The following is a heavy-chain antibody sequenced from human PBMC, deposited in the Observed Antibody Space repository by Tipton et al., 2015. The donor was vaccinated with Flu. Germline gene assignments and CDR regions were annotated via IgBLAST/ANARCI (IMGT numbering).Heavy chain of an antibody. J-gene: IGHJ4*02. D-gene: IGHD3-22*01. CDR2: IYYTGYR. Sequence: TLSLTCSVSGGPITSSSYYWGWIRQPPGRPLEWVGSIYYTGYRYDNPSLKSRLAMSIDTSQSQFSLRLSSMTAADTAVYYCARRLSSVIWSEGFDFWGQGSLVTVSS. CDR1: GGPITSSSYY. V-gene: IGHV4-39*07. CDR3: ARRLSSVIWSEGFDF.